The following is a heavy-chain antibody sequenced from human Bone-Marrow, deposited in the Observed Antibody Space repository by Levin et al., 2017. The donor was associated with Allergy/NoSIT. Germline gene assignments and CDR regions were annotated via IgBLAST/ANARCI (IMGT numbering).Heavy chain of an antibody. CDR1: GFTRNNYT. V-gene: IGHV3-21*04. J-gene: IGHJ6*02. CDR2: INSNSAYI. CDR3: ASRLTASGGLDV. Sequence: GESLKISCAVSGFTRNNYTLTWVRQPPGKGLEWVSSINSNSAYIHYGDSVKGRFTISRDNSKKLLFLQMNSLRDEDTATYYCASRLTASGGLDVWGHGTTVTVS. D-gene: IGHD5-18*01.